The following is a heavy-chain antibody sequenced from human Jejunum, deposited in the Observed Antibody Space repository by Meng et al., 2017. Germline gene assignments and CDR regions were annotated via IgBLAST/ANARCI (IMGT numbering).Heavy chain of an antibody. D-gene: IGHD1-26*01. V-gene: IGHV3-23*01. CDR2: ISGGTGTP. J-gene: IGHJ4*03. CDR3: AKGRYSWSFMTSFDS. Sequence: GGSLRLSCAASGFAVRTYALTWVRQAPGKGLEWVAVISGGTGTPYYADSVQGRFTISRDNSKNTLSLEMNNLRAEDTAIYYCAKGRYSWSFMTSFDSWGQGTLVTVSS. CDR1: GFAVRTYA.